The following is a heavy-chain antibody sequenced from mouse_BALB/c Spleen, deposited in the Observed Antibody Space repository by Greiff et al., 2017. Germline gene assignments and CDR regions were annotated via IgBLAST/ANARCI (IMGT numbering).Heavy chain of an antibody. CDR2: IWAGGST. CDR3: ARDEEDGNYDYYAMDY. CDR1: GFSLTSYG. V-gene: IGHV2-9*02. Sequence: VMLVESGPGLVAPSQSLSITCTVSGFSLTSYGVHWVRQPPGKGLEWLGVIWAGGSTNYNSALMSRLSISKDNSKSQVFLKMNSLQTDDTAMYYCARDEEDGNYDYYAMDYWGQGTSVTVSS. D-gene: IGHD2-1*01. J-gene: IGHJ4*01.